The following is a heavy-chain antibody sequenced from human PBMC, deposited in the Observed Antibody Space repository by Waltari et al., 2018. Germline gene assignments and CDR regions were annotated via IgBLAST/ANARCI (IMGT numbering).Heavy chain of an antibody. J-gene: IGHJ4*02. CDR3: ARAGRITMVRGVIGGVYYFDY. CDR1: GGSFSGYY. CDR2: INHSGST. V-gene: IGHV4-34*01. D-gene: IGHD3-10*01. Sequence: QVQLQQWGAGLLKPSETLSLTCAVYGGSFSGYYLSWIPLPPGNGRGWIGEINHSGSTNYNPSLKSRVTISVDTSKNQFSLKLSSVTAADTAVYYCARAGRITMVRGVIGGVYYFDYWGQGTLVTVSS.